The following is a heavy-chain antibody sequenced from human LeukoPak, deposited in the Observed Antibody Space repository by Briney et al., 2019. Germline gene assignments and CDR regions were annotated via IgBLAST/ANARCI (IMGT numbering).Heavy chain of an antibody. CDR3: ARLYSSGWDYFDY. D-gene: IGHD6-19*01. CDR1: GFSIGTGYS. Sequence: SETLSLTCSVSGFSIGTGYSWGWIRQPPGKGLEWIGTIYHRGNTYYNPSLMSRVTISLDTSKNQFSLRLSSVTAADTAVYYCARLYSSGWDYFDYWGQGTLVTVSS. CDR2: IYHRGNT. V-gene: IGHV4-38-2*01. J-gene: IGHJ4*02.